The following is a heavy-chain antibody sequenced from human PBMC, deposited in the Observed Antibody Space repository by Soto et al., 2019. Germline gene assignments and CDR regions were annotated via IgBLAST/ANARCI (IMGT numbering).Heavy chain of an antibody. CDR3: TSHYYDSSGYYSGAFDI. CDR2: IKSKTDGGTT. Sequence: GGSLRLSCAASGFTFSNAWMSWVRQAPGKGLEWVGRIKSKTDGGTTDYAAPVKGRFTISRDDSKNTLYLQMNSLKTEDTAVYYCTSHYYDSSGYYSGAFDIWGQGTMVTVSS. D-gene: IGHD3-22*01. J-gene: IGHJ3*02. CDR1: GFTFSNAW. V-gene: IGHV3-15*01.